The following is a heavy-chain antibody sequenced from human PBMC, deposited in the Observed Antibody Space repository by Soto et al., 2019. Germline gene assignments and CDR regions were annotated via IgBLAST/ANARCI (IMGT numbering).Heavy chain of an antibody. Sequence: HPGGSLRLSCAASGFTFSSYSMNWVRQAPGKGLYWVSYISSSSYTIYYADSVKGRFTISRDNAKNSLYLQMDSLRDEDTAVYYCARGYCSGSTCFIGGRYFDYWGQGTLVTVSS. CDR1: GFTFSSYS. D-gene: IGHD2-15*01. CDR3: ARGYCSGSTCFIGGRYFDY. V-gene: IGHV3-48*02. CDR2: ISSSSYTI. J-gene: IGHJ4*02.